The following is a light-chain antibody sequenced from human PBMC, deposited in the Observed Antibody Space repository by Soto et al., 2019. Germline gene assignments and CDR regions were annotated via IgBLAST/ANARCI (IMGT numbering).Light chain of an antibody. J-gene: IGLJ3*02. CDR2: EGS. CDR3: SSYTSSSTWV. CDR1: SSDVGGYNY. V-gene: IGLV2-14*01. Sequence: QSALTHPASVSGSPGQSITISCTGTSSDVGGYNYVSWYQRHPGEVPKLMIYEGSFRPSGVSNRFSGSKSGNTASLPISGLQAEDEADYYCSSYTSSSTWVFGGVTKVTVL.